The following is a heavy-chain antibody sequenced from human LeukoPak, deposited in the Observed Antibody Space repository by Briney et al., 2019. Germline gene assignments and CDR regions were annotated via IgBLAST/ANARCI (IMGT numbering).Heavy chain of an antibody. CDR2: IRSKAYGGTT. CDR1: GFTFSDYY. CDR3: ARGSSGWYTVVDY. V-gene: IGHV3-71*01. J-gene: IGHJ4*02. Sequence: GGSLRLSCAASGFTFSDYYMSWIRQAPGKGLEWVGFIRSKAYGGTTEYAASVKGRFTVSRDGSKSIAYLQMNSLKTEDTGVYYCARGSSGWYTVVDYWGQGTLVTVSS. D-gene: IGHD6-19*01.